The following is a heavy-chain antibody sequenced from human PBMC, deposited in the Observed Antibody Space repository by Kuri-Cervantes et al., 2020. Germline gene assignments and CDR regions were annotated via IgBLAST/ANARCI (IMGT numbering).Heavy chain of an antibody. CDR2: INHSGST. Sequence: SCAVSGASLSSSHWWSWIRQPPGKGLEWIGEINHSGSTNYNPSLKSRVTISVDTSKNQFSLKLSSVTAADTAVYYCARAHYDYVWGTYRYPYYLDYWGQGTPVTVSS. CDR3: ARAHYDYVWGTYRYPYYLDY. CDR1: GASLSSSHW. J-gene: IGHJ4*01. V-gene: IGHV4-4*02. D-gene: IGHD3-16*02.